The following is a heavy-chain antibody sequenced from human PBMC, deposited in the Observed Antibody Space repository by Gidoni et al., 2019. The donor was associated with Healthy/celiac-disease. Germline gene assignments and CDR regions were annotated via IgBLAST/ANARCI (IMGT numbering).Heavy chain of an antibody. Sequence: EVQLVESGGGLVQPGGSRRLSCAASGLTFSSYWMPWIRQAPGKGLVGVSRINSDGSSTSYADSVKGRFTISRDNAKNTLYLQMNSLRAEDTAVYYCARDSSGWYYFDYWGQGTLVTVSS. V-gene: IGHV3-74*01. CDR1: GLTFSSYW. J-gene: IGHJ4*02. CDR3: ARDSSGWYYFDY. CDR2: INSDGSST. D-gene: IGHD6-19*01.